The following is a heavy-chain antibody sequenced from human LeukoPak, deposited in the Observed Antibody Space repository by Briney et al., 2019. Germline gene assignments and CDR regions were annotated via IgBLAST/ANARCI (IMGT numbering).Heavy chain of an antibody. CDR2: MYYSGAT. J-gene: IGHJ4*02. V-gene: IGHV4-61*03. Sequence: SETLSLTCTVSGDSITSGGYYWSWIRQRPGKGLEWIGYMYYSGATNYNPSLKSRVTMSVDTSMTHFSLQLSSVTVADTAVYYCARSDVLTAYAMALWGQGTLVIVSS. CDR1: GDSITSGGYY. CDR3: ARSDVLTAYAMAL. D-gene: IGHD3-9*01.